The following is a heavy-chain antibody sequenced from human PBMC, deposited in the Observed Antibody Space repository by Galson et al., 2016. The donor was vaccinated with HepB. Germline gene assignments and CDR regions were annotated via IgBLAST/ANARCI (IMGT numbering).Heavy chain of an antibody. CDR1: GFTFSSYA. CDR3: VKDPHSRRCGEPHYFDY. D-gene: IGHD1-26*01. Sequence: SLRLSCAASGFTFSSYAIHWVRQAPGKGLEYFSAISSDGIHTHYTDSVRGRFAISRDNFKNMLYLEMNSLRDEDTTVYYCVKDPHSRRCGEPHYFDYWGQGTLVTVSS. V-gene: IGHV3-64D*06. J-gene: IGHJ4*02. CDR2: ISSDGIHT.